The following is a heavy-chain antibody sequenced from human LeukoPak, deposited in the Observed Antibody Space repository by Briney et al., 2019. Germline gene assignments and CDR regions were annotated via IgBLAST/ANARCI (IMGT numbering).Heavy chain of an antibody. CDR2: INHSGRI. Sequence: SETLSLTCAVYGESFSGHYWSFIRQTPGQGLEWIGEINHSGRINYNPSLVGRVTVSADTSKNQFSLNLSSVTAADTAVYYCARGHYDSGGYYYGIRAYYFDYWGQGTLVTVSS. CDR1: GESFSGHY. D-gene: IGHD3-22*01. J-gene: IGHJ4*02. V-gene: IGHV4-34*01. CDR3: ARGHYDSGGYYYGIRAYYFDY.